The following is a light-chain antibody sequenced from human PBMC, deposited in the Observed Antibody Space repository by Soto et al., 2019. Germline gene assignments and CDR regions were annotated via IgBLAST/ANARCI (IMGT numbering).Light chain of an antibody. CDR1: QSVSSSY. Sequence: EIVLTQSPGTLSLSPGERATLSCRASQSVSSSYLAWYQQKPGQAPRLLIYGASSRATGIPDRFSGSGSGTDFTLTISSLEPEDFAVYYCQQYGTSRDYTFGQGTKVDIK. CDR2: GAS. J-gene: IGKJ2*01. CDR3: QQYGTSRDYT. V-gene: IGKV3-20*01.